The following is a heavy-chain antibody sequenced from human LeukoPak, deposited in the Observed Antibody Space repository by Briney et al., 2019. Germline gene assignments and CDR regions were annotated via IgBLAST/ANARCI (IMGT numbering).Heavy chain of an antibody. D-gene: IGHD2/OR15-2a*01. CDR2: ISDSGTST. J-gene: IGHJ4*02. Sequence: SGGSLRLSCAASGFTFSSYAVSWVPQAQGKGLEWVSTISDSGTSTFYADSVKGRFTISRDNSKNTLYVQMNSLRAEDTAVYYCAKRDYYSFDYWGQGTLVTVSS. V-gene: IGHV3-23*01. CDR1: GFTFSSYA. CDR3: AKRDYYSFDY.